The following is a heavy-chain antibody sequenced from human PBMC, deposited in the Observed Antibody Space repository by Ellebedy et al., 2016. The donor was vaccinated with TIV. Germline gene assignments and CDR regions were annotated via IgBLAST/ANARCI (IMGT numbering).Heavy chain of an antibody. D-gene: IGHD1-14*01. V-gene: IGHV4-4*07. CDR1: GGSFSSYY. J-gene: IGHJ2*01. Sequence: SETLSLXXTVSGGSFSSYYWSWIRQSAGKGLEWIGRIFMSGSTTYNPSLKNRATMSVDASTTQLSLNLSSVTAADTAVYFCARLRQSRDRSHWYFDLWGRGTLVTVSS. CDR3: ARLRQSRDRSHWYFDL. CDR2: IFMSGST.